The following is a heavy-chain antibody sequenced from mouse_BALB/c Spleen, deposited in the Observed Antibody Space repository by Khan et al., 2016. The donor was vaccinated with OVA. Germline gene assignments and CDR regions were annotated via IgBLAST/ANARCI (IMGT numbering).Heavy chain of an antibody. D-gene: IGHD2-14*01. V-gene: IGHV2-6-4*01. CDR3: ARSYYRYDGYYAMDY. CDR2: IWGGGST. Sequence: VHRQQSGPGLGAPSQSLSITCTVSGFSLSRYNIHWVRQTPGKGLEWLGMIWGGGSTDYNSALKSRLSISKDNSKSQVFLKMNSLQTDDTAMYYCARSYYRYDGYYAMDYWGQGTSVTVSS. J-gene: IGHJ4*01. CDR1: GFSLSRYN.